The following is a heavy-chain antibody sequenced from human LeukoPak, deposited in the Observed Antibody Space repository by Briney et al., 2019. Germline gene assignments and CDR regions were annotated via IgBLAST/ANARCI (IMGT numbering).Heavy chain of an antibody. CDR1: GFTFSRYA. CDR3: ARAGWLRFQNDF. V-gene: IGHV3-48*03. Sequence: GGSLRLSCAASGFTFSRYAMTWVRQAPGKGLEWFSYISGSGSTTYYADSVKGRFTISRDNAKNSLYLRMNDLRAEDTAVYYCARAGWLRFQNDFWGQGTLVTVSS. CDR2: ISGSGSTT. D-gene: IGHD5-12*01. J-gene: IGHJ4*02.